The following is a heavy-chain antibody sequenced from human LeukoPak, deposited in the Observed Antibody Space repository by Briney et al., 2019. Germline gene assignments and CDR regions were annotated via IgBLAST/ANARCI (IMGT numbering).Heavy chain of an antibody. CDR2: ISGSGGFT. Sequence: GGSLRLSCAASGFSFSSYAMSWVRQAPGKGLEWVSTISGSGGFTYYADSVKGRFTISRDNSKNTLYLQMNSLRAEDTAVYYCEKDLFYNWNYVFSYWGQGTLVTVSS. V-gene: IGHV3-23*01. J-gene: IGHJ4*02. CDR1: GFSFSSYA. D-gene: IGHD1-7*01. CDR3: EKDLFYNWNYVFSY.